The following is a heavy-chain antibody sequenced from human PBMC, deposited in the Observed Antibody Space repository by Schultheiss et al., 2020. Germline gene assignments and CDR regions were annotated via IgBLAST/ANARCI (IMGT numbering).Heavy chain of an antibody. V-gene: IGHV3-73*01. CDR3: TRHADGYNPDY. J-gene: IGHJ4*02. CDR1: GFTFSSYW. CDR2: IRSKANSYAT. Sequence: GGSLRLSCAASGFTFSSYWMHWVRQASGKGLEWVGRIRSKANSYATAYAASVKGRFTISRDDSKNTAYLQMNSLKTEDTAVYYCTRHADGYNPDYWGQGTLVTVSS. D-gene: IGHD5-24*01.